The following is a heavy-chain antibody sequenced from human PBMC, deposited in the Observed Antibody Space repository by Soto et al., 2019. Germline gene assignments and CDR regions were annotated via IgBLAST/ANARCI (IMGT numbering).Heavy chain of an antibody. CDR3: ARRYGDCFDY. D-gene: IGHD4-17*01. J-gene: IGHJ4*02. CDR1: GGSISSYY. CDR2: IYYSGST. V-gene: IGHV4-59*08. Sequence: QVQLQESGPGLVKPSETLSLTCTVSGGSISSYYWSWIRQPPGKGLEWIGYIYYSGSTNYHPSLMSRVTIPVDTSNNQSPLMLSSVTAADPAVYYCARRYGDCFDYWGQGTLVTVSS.